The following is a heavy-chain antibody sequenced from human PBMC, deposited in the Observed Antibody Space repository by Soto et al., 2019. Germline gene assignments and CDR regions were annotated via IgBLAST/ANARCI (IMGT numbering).Heavy chain of an antibody. CDR3: ARDRRLLAAAGPIEY. Sequence: GASVKVSCKASGYTFTSYGISWVRQAPGQGLEWMGWISAYNGNTNYAQKLQGRVTMTTDTSTSTAYMELRSLRSDDTAVYYCARDRRLLAAAGPIEYWGQGTLVTVSS. J-gene: IGHJ4*02. CDR1: GYTFTSYG. V-gene: IGHV1-18*01. D-gene: IGHD6-13*01. CDR2: ISAYNGNT.